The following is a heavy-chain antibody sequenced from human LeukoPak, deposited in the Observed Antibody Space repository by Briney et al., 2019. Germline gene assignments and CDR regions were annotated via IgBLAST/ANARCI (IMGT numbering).Heavy chain of an antibody. CDR3: ARVNFYGSGNWFDP. CDR2: IYYSGST. D-gene: IGHD3-10*01. J-gene: IGHJ5*02. CDR1: GGSISSGGYY. Sequence: SETQSLTCTVSGGSISSGGYYWSWIRQHPGKGLEWIGYIYYSGSTYYNPSLKSRVTISVDTSKNQFSLKLSSVTAADTAVYYCARVNFYGSGNWFDPWCQGTLVTVSS. V-gene: IGHV4-31*03.